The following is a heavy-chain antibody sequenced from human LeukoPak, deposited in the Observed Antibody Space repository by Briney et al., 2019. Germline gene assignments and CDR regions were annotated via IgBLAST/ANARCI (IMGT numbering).Heavy chain of an antibody. V-gene: IGHV4-4*07. D-gene: IGHD5-18*01. Sequence: SETLSLTCTVSGGSISSYYWSWIRQPAGKGLEWIGRIYTSGSTNYNPSLKSRVTMSVDTSKNQFSLKLSSVTAADTAVYYCARDIGGYSYGWVLFDHWGQGTLVTVSS. CDR1: GGSISSYY. CDR3: ARDIGGYSYGWVLFDH. CDR2: IYTSGST. J-gene: IGHJ4*02.